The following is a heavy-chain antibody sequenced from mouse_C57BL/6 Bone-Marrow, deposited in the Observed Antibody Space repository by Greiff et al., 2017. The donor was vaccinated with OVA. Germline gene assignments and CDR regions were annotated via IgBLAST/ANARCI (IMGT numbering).Heavy chain of an antibody. CDR2: ISYSGST. D-gene: IGHD1-1*01. V-gene: IGHV3-1*01. CDR1: GYSITSCYV. CDR3: ARSTTVVANRYFDV. Sequence: EVKLVESGPGMVKPSQSLYLSCTVSGYSITSCYVCHWIRHPPGNKQEWMVYISYSGSTNYNPSFKSRIFITHDTSKNHFFLQLNSLTTEDTATYYCARSTTVVANRYFDVWGTGTTVTVSS. J-gene: IGHJ1*03.